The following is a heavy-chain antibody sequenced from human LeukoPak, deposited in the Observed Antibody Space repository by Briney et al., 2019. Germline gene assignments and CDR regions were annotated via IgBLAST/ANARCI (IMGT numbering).Heavy chain of an antibody. V-gene: IGHV4-39*07. CDR3: ARDLRYSSGWSASGMDV. D-gene: IGHD6-19*01. CDR2: IFYSGST. CDR1: GGSISTSNYY. Sequence: SETLSLTCTVPGGSISTSNYYWGWIRQPPGKGLEWIGNIFYSGSTYYSPSLRSRVTISLDTSRNQFSLKLNSVTAADTAVYYCARDLRYSSGWSASGMDVWGKGTTVTISS. J-gene: IGHJ6*03.